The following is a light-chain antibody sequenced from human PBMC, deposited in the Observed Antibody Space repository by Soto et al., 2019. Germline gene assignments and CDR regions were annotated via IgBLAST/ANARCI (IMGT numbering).Light chain of an antibody. CDR1: QSVSSY. CDR2: DAS. CDR3: QQRSNWGFT. V-gene: IGKV3-11*01. J-gene: IGKJ3*01. Sequence: IVLTQYPATLSLSPGERATLSCRASQSVSSYLAWYQQKPGQAPRLLIYDASNRATGIPAWFSGSGSGTDFTLTISSLEPEDFAVYYCQQRSNWGFTFGPGTKVDIK.